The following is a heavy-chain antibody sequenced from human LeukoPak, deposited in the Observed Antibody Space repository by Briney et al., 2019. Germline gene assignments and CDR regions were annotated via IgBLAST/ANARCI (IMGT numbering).Heavy chain of an antibody. CDR1: GYTFVNYY. CDR2: INPSGGSI. D-gene: IGHD2-2*01. CDR3: HSPAAPPQGFDP. Sequence: ASVKVSCKASGYTFVNYYMYWVRQAPGQGLEWMGIINPSGGSISYAQKFQGRVTMTRDTSTSTFYMELSSLRSEDTAVYYCHSPAAPPQGFDPWGQGTLVTVSS. J-gene: IGHJ5*02. V-gene: IGHV1-46*01.